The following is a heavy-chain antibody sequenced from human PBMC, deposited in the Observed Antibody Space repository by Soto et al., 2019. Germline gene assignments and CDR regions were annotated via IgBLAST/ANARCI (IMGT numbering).Heavy chain of an antibody. CDR2: TYYRSKWYN. V-gene: IGHV6-1*01. Sequence: PSQTLSLTCAISGDSVSSNSAAWNWIRQSPSRGLEWLGRTYYRSKWYNDYAVSVKSRITINPDTSKNQFSLQLNSVTPEDTAVYYCARGFLVWDSSGYYYYSFDYWGQGTLVTVPS. D-gene: IGHD3-22*01. J-gene: IGHJ4*02. CDR3: ARGFLVWDSSGYYYYSFDY. CDR1: GDSVSSNSAA.